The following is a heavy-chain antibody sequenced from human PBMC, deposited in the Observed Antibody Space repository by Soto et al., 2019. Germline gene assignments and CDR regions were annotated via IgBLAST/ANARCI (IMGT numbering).Heavy chain of an antibody. CDR1: GVSFSSYQ. CDR2: INHSGTT. J-gene: IGHJ5*02. D-gene: IGHD3-3*01. CDR3: ARGWRFDP. V-gene: IGHV4-34*01. Sequence: ETLSRTCTVRGVSFSSYQWSWIRQTPGQGLEWIGEINHSGTTSYNPSLKSRITMSVDTSKKEFSLKLTSVTAADTAVYYCARGWRFDPWGQGTLVTVYS.